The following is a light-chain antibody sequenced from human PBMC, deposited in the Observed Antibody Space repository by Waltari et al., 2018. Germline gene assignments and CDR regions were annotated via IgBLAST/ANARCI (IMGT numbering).Light chain of an antibody. V-gene: IGLV3-25*03. Sequence: SYELTQPPSVSVSPGQTAKIPCSGDALPKQYTYWYQQKPGQAPLLVIYKDTERPSGIPERFSGSSSGTTVTLTISGVQAEDEADYYCLSAYSGGSQGVFGGGTKLPVL. CDR3: LSAYSGGSQGV. CDR2: KDT. CDR1: ALPKQY. J-gene: IGLJ2*01.